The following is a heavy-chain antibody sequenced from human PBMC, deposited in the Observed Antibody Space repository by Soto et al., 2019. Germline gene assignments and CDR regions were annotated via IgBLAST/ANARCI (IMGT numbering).Heavy chain of an antibody. CDR2: IDPNSGGT. V-gene: IGHV1-2*04. Sequence: QVQLVQSGAEVKKPGASVKVSCKASGYTFTGYYMHWVRQASRQGLEWTGWIDPNSGGTNYAQKFQGWVTMTRDTSISTAYMELSRLRSDDTAVYYCARDSRPYCSSTSCYANYYYYYYLDVWGKGTTVTVSS. CDR3: ARDSRPYCSSTSCYANYYYYYYLDV. CDR1: GYTFTGYY. J-gene: IGHJ6*03. D-gene: IGHD2-2*01.